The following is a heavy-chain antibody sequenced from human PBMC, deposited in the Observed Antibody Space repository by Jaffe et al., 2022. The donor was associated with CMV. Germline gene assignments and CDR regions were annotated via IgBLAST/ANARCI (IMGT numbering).Heavy chain of an antibody. CDR3: ATTGVGSIYYYYYYMDV. D-gene: IGHD1-26*01. CDR2: IDPSDSYT. CDR1: GYSFTSYW. Sequence: EVQLVQSGAEVKKPGESLRISCKGSGYSFTSYWISWVRQMPGKGLEWMGRIDPSDSYTNYSPSFQGHVTISADKSISTAYLQWSSLKASDTAMYYCATTGVGSIYYYYYYMDVWGKGTTVTVSS. J-gene: IGHJ6*03. V-gene: IGHV5-10-1*03.